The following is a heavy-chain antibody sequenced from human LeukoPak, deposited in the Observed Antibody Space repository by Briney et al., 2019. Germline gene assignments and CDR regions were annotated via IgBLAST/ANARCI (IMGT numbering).Heavy chain of an antibody. J-gene: IGHJ3*02. D-gene: IGHD1-14*01. CDR3: ARDKSIPNLDAFDI. V-gene: IGHV3-7*05. CDR1: GFIFRRYW. Sequence: GGSLRLSCAASGFIFRRYWMTWVRQAPGKGLEWVANIKQDGSEKNYSDSVRGRFTISRDDARNSLYLQMDSLRVEDTAVYYCARDKSIPNLDAFDIWGQGTMVTVSS. CDR2: IKQDGSEK.